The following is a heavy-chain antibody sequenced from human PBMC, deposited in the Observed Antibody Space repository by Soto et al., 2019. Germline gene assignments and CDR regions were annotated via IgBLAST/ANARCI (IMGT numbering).Heavy chain of an antibody. Sequence: SETLSLTCTFSGASVSSGSYCWSWIRQSPGKGLEWIGYIYYSGTTNYNPSLRSRVTMSVGTSMNQLFLKLNSVTAADTAVYYCARDRGIGAAGSWGQGILVTVSS. D-gene: IGHD6-13*01. CDR1: GASVSSGSYC. CDR3: ARDRGIGAAGS. J-gene: IGHJ5*02. V-gene: IGHV4-61*01. CDR2: IYYSGTT.